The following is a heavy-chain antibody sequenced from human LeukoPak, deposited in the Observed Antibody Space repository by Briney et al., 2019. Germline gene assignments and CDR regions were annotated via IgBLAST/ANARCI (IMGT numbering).Heavy chain of an antibody. CDR3: ARGTYYTFWSGSFDP. D-gene: IGHD3-3*01. J-gene: IGHJ5*02. V-gene: IGHV1-18*01. Sequence: GASVKVSCKASGGTFSSYAISWVRQAPGQGLEWMGWISAYNGNTNYAQKLQGRVTMTTDTSTSTAYMELRSLRSDDTAVYYCARGTYYTFWSGSFDPWGQGTLVTVSS. CDR1: GGTFSSYA. CDR2: ISAYNGNT.